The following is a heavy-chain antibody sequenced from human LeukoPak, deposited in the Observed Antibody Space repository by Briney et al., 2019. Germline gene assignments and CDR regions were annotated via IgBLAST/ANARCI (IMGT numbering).Heavy chain of an antibody. Sequence: PGGSLRLSCAASGFTFSTYAMTWVRQAPGQGLEWVSSIRGSGGSTFYADSVKGRFTISRANTRNTLYLQMNSLRTEDTALYYCARDPNGDYIGAFDIWGQGIMVTVSS. J-gene: IGHJ3*02. CDR1: GFTFSTYA. D-gene: IGHD2-8*01. CDR2: IRGSGGST. CDR3: ARDPNGDYIGAFDI. V-gene: IGHV3-23*01.